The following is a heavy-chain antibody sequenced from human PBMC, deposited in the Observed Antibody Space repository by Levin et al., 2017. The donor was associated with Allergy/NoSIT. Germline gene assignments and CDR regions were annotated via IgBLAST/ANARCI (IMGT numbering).Heavy chain of an antibody. CDR1: GFTFSSYG. J-gene: IGHJ3*02. Sequence: PGESLKISCAASGFTFSSYGMHWVRQAPGKGLEWVAVISSDGRKKFYADSVKGRFTISRDNSKNSLFLQMNSLRDEDTAVYFCAGMKRNILQAFGIWGQGTMVTVSS. D-gene: IGHD2/OR15-2a*01. CDR3: AGMKRNILQAFGI. CDR2: ISSDGRKK. V-gene: IGHV3-30*03.